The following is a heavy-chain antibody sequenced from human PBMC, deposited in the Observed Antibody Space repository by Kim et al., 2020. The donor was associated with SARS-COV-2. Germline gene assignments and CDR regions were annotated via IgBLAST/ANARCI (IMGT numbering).Heavy chain of an antibody. Sequence: SETLSLTCTVSGGSISSSSYYWGWIRQPPGKGLEWIGSIYYSGSTYYNPSLKSRVTISVDTSKNQFSLKLSSVTAADTAVYYCARLIAVAIKINWFDPWGQGTLVTVSS. V-gene: IGHV4-39*01. CDR1: GGSISSSSYY. D-gene: IGHD6-19*01. CDR2: IYYSGST. CDR3: ARLIAVAIKINWFDP. J-gene: IGHJ5*02.